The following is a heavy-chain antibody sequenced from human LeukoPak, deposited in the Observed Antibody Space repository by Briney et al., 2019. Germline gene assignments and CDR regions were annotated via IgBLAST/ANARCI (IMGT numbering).Heavy chain of an antibody. CDR3: ARVQSQYYYDSSGYPRGAFDY. CDR1: GYTFTGYY. CDR2: INPNSGGT. D-gene: IGHD3-22*01. V-gene: IGHV1-2*02. Sequence: VASVKVSCKASGYTFTGYYIHWVRQAPGQGLEWMGWINPNSGGTNYAQKFQGRVTMTRDTSISTAYMELSRLRSDDTAVYYCARVQSQYYYDSSGYPRGAFDYWGQGTLVTVSS. J-gene: IGHJ4*02.